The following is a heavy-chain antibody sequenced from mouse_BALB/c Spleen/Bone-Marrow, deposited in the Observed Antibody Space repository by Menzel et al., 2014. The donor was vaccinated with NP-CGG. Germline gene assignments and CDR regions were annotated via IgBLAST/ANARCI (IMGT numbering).Heavy chain of an antibody. CDR3: ASLHYYGFFAY. D-gene: IGHD1-2*01. CDR1: GFDFSRYW. V-gene: IGHV4-1*02. J-gene: IGHJ3*01. Sequence: EVQGVESGGGLVQPGGSLKLSCAASGFDFSRYWMSWVRQAPGKGLEWIGEINPDSSTINYTPSLKDKFIISRDNAKNALFLQMSKVRSEDTALYYCASLHYYGFFAYWGQGTLVTVSA. CDR2: INPDSSTI.